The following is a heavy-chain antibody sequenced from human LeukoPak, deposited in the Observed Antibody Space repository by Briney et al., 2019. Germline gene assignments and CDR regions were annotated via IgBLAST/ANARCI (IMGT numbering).Heavy chain of an antibody. Sequence: ASVKVSCKASGGTFSSYTISWVRQAPGQGLEWMGRIIPILGIANYAQKFQGRVTITADKSTSTAYMELSSVRSEDTAVYYCARDSGNPRRGYTYGMDVWGQGTTVTVSS. CDR2: IIPILGIA. J-gene: IGHJ6*02. V-gene: IGHV1-69*04. D-gene: IGHD5-18*01. CDR1: GGTFSSYT. CDR3: ARDSGNPRRGYTYGMDV.